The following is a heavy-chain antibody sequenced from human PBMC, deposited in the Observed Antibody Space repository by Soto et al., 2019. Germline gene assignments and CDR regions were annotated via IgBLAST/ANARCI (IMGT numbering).Heavy chain of an antibody. D-gene: IGHD3-3*01. Sequence: QVQLQESGPGLVKPSQTLSLTCTVSGGSISSGEYYWSWIRQPPGKVLEWIGYIYYSGSTYYNPSLKSRITISVDTSKNPFYLQMSSVTAADTAVYYCVRVDDFGSGYYIGSCFDPWGQGTLVTVSS. V-gene: IGHV4-30-4*01. J-gene: IGHJ5*02. CDR1: GGSISSGEYY. CDR2: IYYSGST. CDR3: VRVDDFGSGYYIGSCFDP.